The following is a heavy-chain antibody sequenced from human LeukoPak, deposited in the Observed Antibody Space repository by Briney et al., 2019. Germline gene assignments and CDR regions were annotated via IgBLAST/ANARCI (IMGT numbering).Heavy chain of an antibody. Sequence: GGSLRLSCAASGFTVSSNYMSWVRQAPGKGLEWVSAIYTGGSTYYAGSVKGRFTISRDNSKNTVFLQMKSLSAEDTAVYYCARSRDGYNMGGFDYWGRGTLVTVSS. J-gene: IGHJ4*02. CDR3: ARSRDGYNMGGFDY. CDR2: IYTGGST. D-gene: IGHD5-24*01. V-gene: IGHV3-66*01. CDR1: GFTVSSNY.